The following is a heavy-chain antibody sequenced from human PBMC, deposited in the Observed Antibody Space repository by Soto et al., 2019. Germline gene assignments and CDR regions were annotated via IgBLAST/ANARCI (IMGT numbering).Heavy chain of an antibody. CDR3: ARAKTLRFLEWLLDPFDY. CDR1: GFTFSSYS. Sequence: EVQLVESGGGLVKPGGSLRLSCAASGFTFSSYSMNWVRQAPGKGLEWVSSISSSSSYIYYADSVKGRFTISRDNAKNSLYLQMNSLRAEDTAVYYCARAKTLRFLEWLLDPFDYWGQGTLVTVSS. V-gene: IGHV3-21*01. CDR2: ISSSSSYI. J-gene: IGHJ4*02. D-gene: IGHD3-3*01.